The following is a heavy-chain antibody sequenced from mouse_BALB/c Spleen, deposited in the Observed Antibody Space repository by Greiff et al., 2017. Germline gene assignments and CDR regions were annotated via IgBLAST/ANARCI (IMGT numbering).Heavy chain of an antibody. Sequence: VQLKESGTVLARPGASVKMSCKASGYTFTSYWMHWVKQRPGQGLEWIGAIYPGNSDTSYNQKFKGKAKLTAVTYTSTAYMELSSLTNEDSAVYYCTRWNSITTVVAVDYWGQGTTLTVSS. CDR3: TRWNSITTVVAVDY. V-gene: IGHV1-5*01. J-gene: IGHJ2*01. CDR1: GYTFTSYW. D-gene: IGHD1-1*01. CDR2: IYPGNSDT.